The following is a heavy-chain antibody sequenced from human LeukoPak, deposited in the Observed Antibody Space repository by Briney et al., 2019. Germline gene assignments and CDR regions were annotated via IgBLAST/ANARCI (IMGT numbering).Heavy chain of an antibody. CDR3: AKIPSATENFDY. CDR2: INSDGSTT. V-gene: IGHV3-74*01. D-gene: IGHD5-12*01. CDR1: GFTFSNYW. J-gene: IGHJ4*02. Sequence: GGSLRLSCAASGFTFSNYWMHWVRQAPGKGLIWVSRINSDGSTTTYADSVKGRFSISRDNAKNTLYLQMDSLRAEDTAIYYCAKIPSATENFDYWGQGTLVMVSS.